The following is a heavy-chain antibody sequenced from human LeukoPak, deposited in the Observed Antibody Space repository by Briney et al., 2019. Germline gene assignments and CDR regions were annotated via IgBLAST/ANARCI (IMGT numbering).Heavy chain of an antibody. CDR2: INHSGST. V-gene: IGHV4-34*01. CDR1: GGSFSGYY. CDR3: ARDRSGAGGWFDP. Sequence: SETLSLTCAVYGGSFSGYYWSWIRQPPGKGLEWIGEINHSGSTNYNPSLKSRVTISVDTSKNQFSLKLSSVTAADTAVYYCARDRSGAGGWFDPWGQGTLVTVSS. J-gene: IGHJ5*02. D-gene: IGHD4-23*01.